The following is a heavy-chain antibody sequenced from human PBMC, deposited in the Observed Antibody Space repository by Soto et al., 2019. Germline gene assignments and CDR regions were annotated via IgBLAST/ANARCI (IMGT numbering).Heavy chain of an antibody. V-gene: IGHV5-51*01. CDR3: ARQGQNLAPPRD. CDR2: IYPGDSST. J-gene: IGHJ4*02. Sequence: PGESLKISCKGSGYSFTTYWIGWVRQMPGKGLEWMGTIYPGDSSTRYSPSFQGQVTFSADKSISTAYLQWSSLKASDTAMYYCARQGQNLAPPRDWGQGTLVTVSS. CDR1: GYSFTTYW. D-gene: IGHD5-12*01.